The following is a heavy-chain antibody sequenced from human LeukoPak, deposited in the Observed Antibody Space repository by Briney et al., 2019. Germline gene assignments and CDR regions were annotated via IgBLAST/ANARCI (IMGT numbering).Heavy chain of an antibody. CDR3: ARDSLAGTGSLDY. CDR1: GFTFSSYV. V-gene: IGHV3-33*01. Sequence: GGSLRLSCAASGFTFSSYVMHWVRQAPGKGLEGVAVIWYDGSNKHYADSVKGRFTISRDNSKNTLYLQMNSLRAEDTAVYYCARDSLAGTGSLDYWGQGTLVTVSS. J-gene: IGHJ4*02. D-gene: IGHD6-19*01. CDR2: IWYDGSNK.